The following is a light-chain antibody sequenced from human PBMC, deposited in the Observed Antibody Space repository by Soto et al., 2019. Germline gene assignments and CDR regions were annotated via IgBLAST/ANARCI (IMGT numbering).Light chain of an antibody. CDR1: SSDVGGYNY. CDR2: DVS. J-gene: IGLJ3*02. Sequence: QSALTQPRSVSGSPGQSVTISCTGTSSDVGGYNYVSWYQHHPGKAPKLMISDVSKRPSGVPDRFSGSKSGNTASLTISGLQAEYEDDYYCCSYAGSYTLVFGGGTKLTVL. CDR3: CSYAGSYTLV. V-gene: IGLV2-11*01.